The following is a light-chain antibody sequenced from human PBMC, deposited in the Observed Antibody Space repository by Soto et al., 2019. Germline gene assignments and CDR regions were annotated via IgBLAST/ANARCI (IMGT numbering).Light chain of an antibody. CDR2: EVS. CDR3: SSYTTSSTLV. Sequence: QSALTQPRSVSGSPGQSVTIACTGTSSDIGAYNYVSWYQHHPDKAPQFMIYEVSNRPLEVSDRFSASKSGNTAYLTISGLQAEDEADYYFSSYTTSSTLVFGTGTKVTVL. CDR1: SSDIGAYNY. J-gene: IGLJ1*01. V-gene: IGLV2-14*01.